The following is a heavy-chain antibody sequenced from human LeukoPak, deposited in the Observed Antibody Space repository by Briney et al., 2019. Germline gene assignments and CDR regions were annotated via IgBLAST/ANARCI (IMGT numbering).Heavy chain of an antibody. V-gene: IGHV4-59*01. D-gene: IGHD2-15*01. CDR1: GGSISSYY. Sequence: TSETLSLTCTVSGGSISSYYWSWIRQPPGKGLEWIGYICYSGITNYNPSLKSRVTISVDTSKNQFSLKLSSVTAADTAVYYCARRTTWWSLDYWGQGTLVTVSS. J-gene: IGHJ4*02. CDR2: ICYSGIT. CDR3: ARRTTWWSLDY.